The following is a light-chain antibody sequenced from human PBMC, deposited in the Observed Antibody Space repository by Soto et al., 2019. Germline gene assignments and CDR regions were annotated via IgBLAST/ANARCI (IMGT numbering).Light chain of an antibody. CDR3: ASYTDISSFV. CDR1: SSDVGAFGY. V-gene: IGLV2-14*01. Sequence: QSALTQPASVSGSPGQSITISCTGTSSDVGAFGYVSWYQQHPGKAPKVIIYEVNVRPSGVSGRFSGSKSVNTASLAISGLQAEDEADYYCASYTDISSFVFGTGTKLTVL. CDR2: EVN. J-gene: IGLJ1*01.